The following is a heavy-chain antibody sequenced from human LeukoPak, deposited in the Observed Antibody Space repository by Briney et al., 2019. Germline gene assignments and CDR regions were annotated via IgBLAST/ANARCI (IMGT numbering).Heavy chain of an antibody. J-gene: IGHJ6*02. CDR2: INPNNGGT. CDR3: ARPLVRGVIFDGLDV. CDR1: GYTFTDYY. V-gene: IGHV1-2*02. Sequence: ASVKVSCKASGYTFTDYYMHWVRQAPGQGLEWMGWINPNNGGTDYAQKFQGRVTMARDTSISTAYMELSRPRSDDTAVYYCARPLVRGVIFDGLDVWGQGTTVTVSS. D-gene: IGHD3-10*01.